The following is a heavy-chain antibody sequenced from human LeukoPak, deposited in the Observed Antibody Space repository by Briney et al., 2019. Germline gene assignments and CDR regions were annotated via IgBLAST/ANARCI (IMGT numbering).Heavy chain of an antibody. V-gene: IGHV4-61*01. CDR1: GGSISSGPYF. J-gene: IGHJ4*02. CDR2: MDYSGST. CDR3: ARRKRGSGGPFDY. D-gene: IGHD6-19*01. Sequence: PSETLSLTCSVSGGSISSGPYFWSCIRRSPGQGLEWIGYMDYSGSTAYNPSLKSRVTISIDTSKKQFSLELSSVTAADTAIYFCARRKRGSGGPFDYWGQRTLVTDSS.